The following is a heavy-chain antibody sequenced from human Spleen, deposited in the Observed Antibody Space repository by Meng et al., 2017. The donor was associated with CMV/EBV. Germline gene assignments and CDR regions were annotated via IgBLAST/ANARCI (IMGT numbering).Heavy chain of an antibody. D-gene: IGHD3-22*01. CDR3: TYYYDSSGYLQGGDY. V-gene: IGHV3-15*01. J-gene: IGHJ4*02. CDR1: FTFSNAW. Sequence: FTFSNAWMRWVGQAPGKGMEWVGRIKSKTDGGTTDYAAPVKGRFNISRDDSKNTLYLQMNSLETEDTAVYYCTYYYDSSGYLQGGDYWGQGTLVTVSS. CDR2: IKSKTDGGTT.